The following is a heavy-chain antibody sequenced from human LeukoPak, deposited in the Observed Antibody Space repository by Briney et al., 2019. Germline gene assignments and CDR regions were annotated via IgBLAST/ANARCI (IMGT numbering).Heavy chain of an antibody. Sequence: GGSLGLSCAASGFTFSNAWMSWVRQAPGKGLGWVGRIKSKTDGGTTDYAAPVKGRFTISRDESKNTLYLQMNSLKTEDTAVYYCTTVGPLTAIFGVVIGSYYYYMDVWGKGTTVTVSS. V-gene: IGHV3-15*01. CDR2: IKSKTDGGTT. J-gene: IGHJ6*03. CDR3: TTVGPLTAIFGVVIGSYYYYMDV. CDR1: GFTFSNAW. D-gene: IGHD3-3*01.